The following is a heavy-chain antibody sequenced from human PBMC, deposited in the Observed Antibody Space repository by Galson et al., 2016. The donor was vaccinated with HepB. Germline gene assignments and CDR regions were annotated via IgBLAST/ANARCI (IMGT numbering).Heavy chain of an antibody. CDR1: GFTFSSYA. D-gene: IGHD1-1*01. CDR3: ARGGTRGILDWYFDL. V-gene: IGHV3-30-3*01. Sequence: SLRLSCAASGFTFSSYAMHWVRQAPGKGLEWVAVISYDGSNKYYADSVKGRFSISRDNANNSLYLQMNSLRVEDTAVYFCARGGTRGILDWYFDLWGRGTLVTVSS. CDR2: ISYDGSNK. J-gene: IGHJ2*01.